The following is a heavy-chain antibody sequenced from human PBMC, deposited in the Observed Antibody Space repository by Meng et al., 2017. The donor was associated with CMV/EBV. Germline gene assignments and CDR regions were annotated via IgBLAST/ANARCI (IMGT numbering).Heavy chain of an antibody. CDR1: GGTFSSYA. J-gene: IGHJ6*02. CDR3: ARDRAGRITIFGVVQGGGMDV. Sequence: SVKVSCKASGGTFSSYAISWVRQAPGQGLEWMGGIIPIFGTANYAQKFQGRVTITTDESTSTAYMELSSLRSEDTAVYYCARDRAGRITIFGVVQGGGMDVWGQGTTVTVSS. CDR2: IIPIFGTA. D-gene: IGHD3-3*01. V-gene: IGHV1-69*05.